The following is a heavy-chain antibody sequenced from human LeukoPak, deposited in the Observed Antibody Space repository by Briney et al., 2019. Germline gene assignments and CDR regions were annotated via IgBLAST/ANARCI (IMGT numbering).Heavy chain of an antibody. J-gene: IGHJ4*02. Sequence: GGSLRLSCAASGFTFSNYWMTWIRQAPGKGLEWVANIKQHGSDSYYVDSVKGRFTISRDNAKNSLLMQMNSLRAEDTAVYYCARHSGWKFDYWGQGTLVTVSS. V-gene: IGHV3-7*01. CDR3: ARHSGWKFDY. D-gene: IGHD1-1*01. CDR1: GFTFSNYW. CDR2: IKQHGSDS.